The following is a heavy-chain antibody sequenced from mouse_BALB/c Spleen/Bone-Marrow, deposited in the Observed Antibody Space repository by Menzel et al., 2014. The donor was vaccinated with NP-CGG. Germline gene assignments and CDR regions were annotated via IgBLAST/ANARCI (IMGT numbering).Heavy chain of an antibody. Sequence: EVKLMESGAELVKPGASVKLSCTASGFNIKDTYMHWVKQRPEQGLEWIGRIDRANGNTKYDPKLQGKATITADTSSNPAYLQLRSLTSEDTAVYYCAGLGLFAYWGQRALVTVSA. CDR2: IDRANGNT. J-gene: IGHJ3*01. CDR3: AGLGLFAY. D-gene: IGHD2-4*01. V-gene: IGHV14-3*02. CDR1: GFNIKDTY.